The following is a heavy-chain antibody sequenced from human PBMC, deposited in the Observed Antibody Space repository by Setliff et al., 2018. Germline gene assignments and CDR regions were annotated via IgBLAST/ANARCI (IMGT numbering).Heavy chain of an antibody. CDR3: ARGTGTIVRATTGTTAAFDI. J-gene: IGHJ3*02. Sequence: SETLSLTCTVSGGSISSHYWSWIRQPPGKGLEWIGSIYYSGSTNYNPSLKSRVTISVDTSKNQFSLKLSSVPAADTAVYYCARGTGTIVRATTGTTAAFDIWGQGTMVTVSS. V-gene: IGHV4-59*11. D-gene: IGHD1-1*01. CDR1: GGSISSHY. CDR2: IYYSGST.